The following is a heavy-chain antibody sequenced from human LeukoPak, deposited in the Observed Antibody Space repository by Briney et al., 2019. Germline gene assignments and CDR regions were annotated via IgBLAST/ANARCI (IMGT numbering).Heavy chain of an antibody. D-gene: IGHD1-1*01. CDR3: AKGQELDDGVFDS. V-gene: IGHV3-23*01. J-gene: IGHJ4*02. Sequence: GGSLRLSYAASGFTFSSIAMSWVRQAPGKGLEWVSAIRSNGETVYNADSVKGRFTISRDNSRQTLFLQMSSLRVEDTATYYCAKGQELDDGVFDSWGQGTLVTVSS. CDR1: GFTFSSIA. CDR2: IRSNGETV.